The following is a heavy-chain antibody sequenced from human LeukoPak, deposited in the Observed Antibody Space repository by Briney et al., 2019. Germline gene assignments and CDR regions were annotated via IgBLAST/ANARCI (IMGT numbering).Heavy chain of an antibody. D-gene: IGHD3/OR15-3a*01. J-gene: IGHJ4*02. Sequence: HTGRSLRLSCAASGFTFDDYAMHWVRQAPGKGLERVSGISWNSDSIGYADSVKGRFTISRDNAKNSLYLQMNSLRAEDTALYYCAKDLGRTSDYWGQGTLVSVSS. CDR1: GFTFDDYA. V-gene: IGHV3-9*01. CDR3: AKDLGRTSDY. CDR2: ISWNSDSI.